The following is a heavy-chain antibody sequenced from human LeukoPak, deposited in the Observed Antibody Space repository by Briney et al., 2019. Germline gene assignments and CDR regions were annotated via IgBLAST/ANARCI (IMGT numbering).Heavy chain of an antibody. D-gene: IGHD6-13*01. Sequence: GASVKVSCKASGYTFTSYGISWVRQAPGQGLEWMGWISAYNGNTNYAQKLQGRVTMTTDTSTSTAYMELRSLRSDDTAVYYCATGTPPGIAAAAPFDYWGQGTLVTVSS. V-gene: IGHV1-18*01. CDR1: GYTFTSYG. J-gene: IGHJ4*02. CDR2: ISAYNGNT. CDR3: ATGTPPGIAAAAPFDY.